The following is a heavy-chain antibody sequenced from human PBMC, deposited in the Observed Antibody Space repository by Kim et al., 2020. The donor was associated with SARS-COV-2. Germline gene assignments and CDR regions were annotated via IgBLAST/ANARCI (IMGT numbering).Heavy chain of an antibody. CDR1: GYTFTSYG. J-gene: IGHJ5*02. Sequence: ASVKVSCKASGYTFTSYGISWVRQAPGQGLEWMGWISAYNGNTNYAQKRQGRVTMTTDTSTSTAYMELRSLRSDDTAVYYCASVRDSRTVVTRWFDPWGQGTLVTVSS. V-gene: IGHV1-18*01. CDR2: ISAYNGNT. CDR3: ASVRDSRTVVTRWFDP. D-gene: IGHD2-21*02.